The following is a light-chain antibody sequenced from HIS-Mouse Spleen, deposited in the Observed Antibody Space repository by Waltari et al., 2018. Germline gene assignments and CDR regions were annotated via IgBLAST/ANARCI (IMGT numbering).Light chain of an antibody. CDR3: QSADSSGTYVV. V-gene: IGLV3-25*03. CDR2: KDS. CDR1: ALPKQY. Sequence: SYELTQPPSVSVSPGQTARITCCGDALPKQYAYWYQQKPGQAPVRVVNKDSERPSGIPERFSGSSSGTTVTLTISGVQAEDEADYYCQSADSSGTYVVFGGGTKLTVL. J-gene: IGLJ2*01.